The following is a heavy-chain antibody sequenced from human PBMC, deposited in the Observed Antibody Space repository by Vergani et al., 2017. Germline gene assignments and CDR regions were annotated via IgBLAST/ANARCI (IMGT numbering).Heavy chain of an antibody. CDR2: IYYSGST. V-gene: IGHV4-59*01. Sequence: QVQLQQWGAGLLKPSETLSLTCAVYGGSISSYYWSWIRQPPGKGLEWIGYIYYSGSTNYNPSLKSRVTISVDTSKNQFSLKLSSVTAADTAVYYCARAPHPSVTSCCVFDYWGQGTLVTVSS. D-gene: IGHD2-2*01. J-gene: IGHJ4*02. CDR3: ARAPHPSVTSCCVFDY. CDR1: GGSISSYY.